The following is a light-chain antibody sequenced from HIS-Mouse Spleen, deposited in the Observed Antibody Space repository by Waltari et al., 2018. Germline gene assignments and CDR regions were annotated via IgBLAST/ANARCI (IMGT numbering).Light chain of an antibody. Sequence: EIVMTQSPATLSVSPGERATLSFRASQSVSSNLAWYQQKTGQAPRLLIYGASTRATGSPARFSGSGSGTEFTLTISSLQSEDFAVYYCQQYNNWPPYTFGQGTKLEIK. J-gene: IGKJ2*01. CDR3: QQYNNWPPYT. CDR2: GAS. CDR1: QSVSSN. V-gene: IGKV3-15*01.